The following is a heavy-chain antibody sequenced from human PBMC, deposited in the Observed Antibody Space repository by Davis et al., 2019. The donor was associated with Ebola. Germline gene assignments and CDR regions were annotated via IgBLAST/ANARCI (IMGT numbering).Heavy chain of an antibody. V-gene: IGHV3-7*03. Sequence: GGSLRLSCAASGFTFSSYWMSWVRQAPGKGLEWVANIKQDGSEKYYVDSVKGRFTISRHNSKNTLYLQMNSLRAEDTAVYYCARVAPPPWLQYDYWGQGTLVTVSS. CDR3: ARVAPPPWLQYDY. D-gene: IGHD5-24*01. CDR2: IKQDGSEK. CDR1: GFTFSSYW. J-gene: IGHJ4*02.